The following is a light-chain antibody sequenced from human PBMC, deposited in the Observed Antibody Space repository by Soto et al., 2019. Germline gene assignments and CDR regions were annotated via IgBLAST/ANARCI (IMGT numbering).Light chain of an antibody. CDR3: IQDYNYPLT. J-gene: IGKJ4*01. CDR1: QNIGTY. V-gene: IGKV1-39*01. CDR2: DAS. Sequence: DIQMTPSPSSLSASVGDRVTVSCRASQNIGTYLNWYQQKSGKAPEVLISDASNLQSGVPSRFSGSGSGTDFTLTISSLQPEDSATYYCIQDYNYPLTFGGGTKVDIK.